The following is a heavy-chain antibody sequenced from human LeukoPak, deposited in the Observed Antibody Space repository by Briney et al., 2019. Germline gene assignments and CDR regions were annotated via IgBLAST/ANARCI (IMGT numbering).Heavy chain of an antibody. CDR3: ARDRLSGSYIDY. CDR2: ISSSSSTI. CDR1: RFTFSSYS. J-gene: IGHJ4*02. D-gene: IGHD1-26*01. V-gene: IGHV3-48*01. Sequence: PGGSLRLSCAASRFTFSSYSMNWVRQAPGKGLEWVSYISSSSSTIYYADSVKGRFTISRDNAKNSMYLQMNSLRAEDSTVYYCARDRLSGSYIDYWGQGTLVTVSS.